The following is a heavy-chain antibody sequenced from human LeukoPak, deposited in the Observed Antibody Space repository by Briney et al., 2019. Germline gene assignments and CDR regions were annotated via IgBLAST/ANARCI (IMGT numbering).Heavy chain of an antibody. CDR2: INPNSGGT. J-gene: IGHJ5*02. D-gene: IGHD3-16*02. Sequence: ASVKVSCKASGYTFTGYYMHWVRQAPGQGLEWMAWINPNSGGTNYAQKFQGRVTMTRDTSISTAYMELSRLRSDDTAVYYCARDYRGSRGNWFDPWGQGTLVTVSS. CDR3: ARDYRGSRGNWFDP. CDR1: GYTFTGYY. V-gene: IGHV1-2*02.